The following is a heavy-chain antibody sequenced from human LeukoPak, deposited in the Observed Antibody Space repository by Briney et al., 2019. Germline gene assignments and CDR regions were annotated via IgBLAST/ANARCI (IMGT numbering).Heavy chain of an antibody. CDR2: ISWNSGSI. CDR1: GFTFDDYA. Sequence: GGSLRLSCAASGFTFDDYAMHGVRQAPGKGLEWVSGISWNSGSIGYADSVKGRFTISRDNAKNSLYLQMNSLRAEDTALYYCAKASSVTEYWGQGTLVTVSS. V-gene: IGHV3-9*01. D-gene: IGHD2-2*01. J-gene: IGHJ4*02. CDR3: AKASSVTEY.